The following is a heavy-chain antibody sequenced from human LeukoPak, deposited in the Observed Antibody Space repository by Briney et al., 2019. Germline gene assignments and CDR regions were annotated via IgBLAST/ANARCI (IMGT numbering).Heavy chain of an antibody. V-gene: IGHV4-59*01. CDR2: IYYSGST. J-gene: IGHJ1*01. CDR3: ARQAFCSSTSCYPFQH. Sequence: SETLSLTCTVSGGSISSYYWSWTRQPPGKGLEWIGYIYYSGSTNYNPSLKSRVTISVDTSKNQFSLKLSSVTAADTAVYYCARQAFCSSTSCYPFQHWGQGTLVTVSS. CDR1: GGSISSYY. D-gene: IGHD2-2*01.